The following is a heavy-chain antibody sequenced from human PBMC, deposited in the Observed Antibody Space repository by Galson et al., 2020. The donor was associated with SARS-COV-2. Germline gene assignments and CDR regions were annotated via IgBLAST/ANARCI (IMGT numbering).Heavy chain of an antibody. CDR1: GFTFSSYS. J-gene: IGHJ4*02. D-gene: IGHD5-12*01. V-gene: IGHV3-21*01. CDR3: ARDMDGYNYKDY. CDR2: ISSSSSYI. Sequence: GESLKISCAASGFTFSSYSMNWVRQAPGKGLEWVSSISSSSSYIYYADSVKGRFTISRDNAKNSLYLQMNSLRAEDTAVYYCARDMDGYNYKDYWGQGTLVTVSS.